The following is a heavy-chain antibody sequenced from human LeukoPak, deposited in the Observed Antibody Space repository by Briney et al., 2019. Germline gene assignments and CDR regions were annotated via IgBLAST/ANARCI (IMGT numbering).Heavy chain of an antibody. Sequence: ASVRVSCKASGYTFSSYGISWVRQAPGQGLEWMGWISVYNGKTKYAQNFQGRVTLTTDTFTSTAYMEVTSLRSDDTAVYYCARDQYDSVWDSHRPYFDYWGQGTLVTVCS. D-gene: IGHD3-16*02. CDR2: ISVYNGKT. CDR3: ARDQYDSVWDSHRPYFDY. J-gene: IGHJ4*02. CDR1: GYTFSSYG. V-gene: IGHV1-18*01.